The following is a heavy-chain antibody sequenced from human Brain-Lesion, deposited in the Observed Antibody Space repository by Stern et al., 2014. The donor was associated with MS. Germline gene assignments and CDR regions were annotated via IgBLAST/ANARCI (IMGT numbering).Heavy chain of an antibody. CDR2: IFNSGST. CDR3: ARGRVVPGFQYYATDV. J-gene: IGHJ6*02. CDR1: GGSISSGGYY. Sequence: VQLVESGPGLVKPSQTLSLSCTVSGGSISSGGYYWSWIRQPAGKGLEWIGRIFNSGSTSYNPSLKSRVTISIDTSKTQFSRRLNPMTAADTAVYYCARGRVVPGFQYYATDVWGQGTTVIVSS. V-gene: IGHV4-61*02. D-gene: IGHD2-2*01.